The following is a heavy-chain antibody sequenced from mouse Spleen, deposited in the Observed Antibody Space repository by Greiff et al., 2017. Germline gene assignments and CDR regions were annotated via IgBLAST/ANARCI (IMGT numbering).Heavy chain of an antibody. CDR1: GFTFSDYY. J-gene: IGHJ4*01. CDR3: ARDRAGMDY. Sequence: EVQVVESEGGLVQPGSSMKLSCTASGFTFSDYYMAWVRQVPEKGLEWVANINYDGSSTYYLDSLKSRFIISRDNAKNILYLQMSSLKSEDTATYYCARDRAGMDYWGQGTSVTVSS. V-gene: IGHV5-16*01. CDR2: INYDGSST. D-gene: IGHD3-1*01.